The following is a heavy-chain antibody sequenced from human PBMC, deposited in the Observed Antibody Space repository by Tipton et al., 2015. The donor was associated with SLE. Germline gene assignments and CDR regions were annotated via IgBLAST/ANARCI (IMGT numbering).Heavy chain of an antibody. J-gene: IGHJ6*03. Sequence: TLSLTCTVSGDSVKSRYWIWVRQPAGRGLGWLAYRFHDGNINYNPPLKTRRTMSVDTSRDQFSLTLNSVTAADTGIYYCARGREWNWSPYYMDVWGKGTTVTVSS. D-gene: IGHD1-1*01. CDR1: GDSVKSRY. CDR2: RFHDGNI. CDR3: ARGREWNWSPYYMDV. V-gene: IGHV4-59*02.